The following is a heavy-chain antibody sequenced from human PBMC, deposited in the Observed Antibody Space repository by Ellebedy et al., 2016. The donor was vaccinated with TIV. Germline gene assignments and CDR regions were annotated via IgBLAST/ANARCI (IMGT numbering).Heavy chain of an antibody. CDR3: VNILVGSMGRGY. D-gene: IGHD2-15*01. Sequence: GGSLRLXCAASGFTFSSYGMHWVRQAPGKGLEWVAVISYDGSNKYYADSVKGRFTISRDNSKNTLYLQMSSLRPEDTAVYYCVNILVGSMGRGYWGQGTLVTVSS. J-gene: IGHJ4*02. CDR2: ISYDGSNK. CDR1: GFTFSSYG. V-gene: IGHV3-30*03.